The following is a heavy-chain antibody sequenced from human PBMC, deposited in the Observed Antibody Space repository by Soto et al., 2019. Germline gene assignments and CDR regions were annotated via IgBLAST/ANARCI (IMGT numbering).Heavy chain of an antibody. V-gene: IGHV1-69*12. J-gene: IGHJ6*02. Sequence: QVQLVQSGAEVKKPGSLVKVSCKASGDTFSRYSIIWVRQAPGQGLEWMGGIFAGFGTATYAQKFHGRVLIIADESTTTAYRELTSRTYEDTAVYYCAVGASAAAAWYSHGMDVWGQGTTVTVSS. CDR1: GDTFSRYS. CDR3: AVGASAAAAWYSHGMDV. CDR2: IFAGFGTA. D-gene: IGHD1-26*01.